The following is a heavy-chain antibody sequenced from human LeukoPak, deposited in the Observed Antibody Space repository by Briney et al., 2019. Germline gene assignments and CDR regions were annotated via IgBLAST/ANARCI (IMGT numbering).Heavy chain of an antibody. J-gene: IGHJ5*02. D-gene: IGHD3-10*01. CDR3: AREALDGSGSYYSPWFDP. CDR2: ISAYNGNT. CDR1: GYTFTSYG. Sequence: ASVKVSCKASGYTFTSYGISWVRQAPGQGIEWMGWISAYNGNTNYAQKLQGRVTMTTDTSTSTAYMELRSLRSDDTAVYYCAREALDGSGSYYSPWFDPWGQGTLVTVSS. V-gene: IGHV1-18*01.